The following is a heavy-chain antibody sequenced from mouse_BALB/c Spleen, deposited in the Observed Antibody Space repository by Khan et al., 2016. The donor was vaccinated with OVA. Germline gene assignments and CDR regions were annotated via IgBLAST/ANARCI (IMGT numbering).Heavy chain of an antibody. CDR1: GYTFTSYY. CDR3: TRSGYGAFAY. V-gene: IGHV1S81*02. CDR2: INPSYGGT. Sequence: QVRLQQSGAELVKPGASVRLSCKASGYTFTSYYLYWVKQRPGQGLEWIGDINPSYGGTNFNEKFKTKATLTVDKSSRTAYMQLSSLTSEDSAVYYCTRSGYGAFAYWGQGTLVTVSA. D-gene: IGHD1-1*02. J-gene: IGHJ3*01.